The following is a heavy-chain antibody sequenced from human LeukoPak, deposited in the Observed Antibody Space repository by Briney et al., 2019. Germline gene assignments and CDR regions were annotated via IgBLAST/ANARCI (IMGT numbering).Heavy chain of an antibody. Sequence: SETLSLTCTVSGGSISSYYWSWIRQPPGKGLEWIGSIYYSGSTNYNPSLKSRVTISVDTSKNQFSLKLSSVTAADTAVYYCARINYYDSSGYYPFDYWGQGILVTVSS. D-gene: IGHD3-22*01. CDR2: IYYSGST. CDR3: ARINYYDSSGYYPFDY. CDR1: GGSISSYY. J-gene: IGHJ4*02. V-gene: IGHV4-59*08.